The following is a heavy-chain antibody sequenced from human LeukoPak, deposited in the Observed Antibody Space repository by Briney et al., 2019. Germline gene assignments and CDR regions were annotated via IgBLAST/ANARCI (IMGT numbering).Heavy chain of an antibody. J-gene: IGHJ4*02. V-gene: IGHV3-9*01. Sequence: PGRSLRLSCAASGFTFDDYAMHWVRQAPGKGLEWVSGISWNSGSIGYADSVKGRFTISRDNAKNSLYLQMNSLRAEDTALYYCAKDISGFGELLYYFDYWGQGTLVTVSS. CDR1: GFTFDDYA. CDR3: AKDISGFGELLYYFDY. D-gene: IGHD3-10*01. CDR2: ISWNSGSI.